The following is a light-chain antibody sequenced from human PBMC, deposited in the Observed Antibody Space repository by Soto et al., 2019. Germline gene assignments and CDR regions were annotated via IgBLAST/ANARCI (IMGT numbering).Light chain of an antibody. V-gene: IGKV1-6*01. J-gene: IGKJ2*01. CDR3: LQDYKYPYT. Sequence: AIQMTQSPSSLSASVGDRVTITFRASQGISNDLGWYEQKPGKAPRLLISAASSLQSGVPSRFSGSGSGTDFTLTISSLQPEDFATYYCLQDYKYPYTFGQGTKLESK. CDR2: AAS. CDR1: QGISND.